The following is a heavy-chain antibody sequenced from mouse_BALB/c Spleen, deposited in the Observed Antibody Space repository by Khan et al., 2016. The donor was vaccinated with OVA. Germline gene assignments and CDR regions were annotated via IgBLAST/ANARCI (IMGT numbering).Heavy chain of an antibody. D-gene: IGHD2-14*01. J-gene: IGHJ4*01. CDR3: ARRTTGYAMDY. CDR1: GYTFPSTT. CDR2: INPRSDYT. Sequence: VQLQQSGAELARPGASVKMSCKASGYTFPSTTLHWVKQRPGQGLEWIGYINPRSDYTIYNQKFKDKATLTADIYSTTAYMKLSSLTSDDAAVYYCARRTTGYAMDYWGQGTSVTVSS. V-gene: IGHV1-4*01.